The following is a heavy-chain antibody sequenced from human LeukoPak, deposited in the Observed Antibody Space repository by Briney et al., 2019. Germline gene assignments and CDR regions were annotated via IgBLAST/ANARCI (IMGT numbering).Heavy chain of an antibody. CDR1: GGSISSSSYY. J-gene: IGHJ4*02. V-gene: IGHV4-39*01. Sequence: SETLSLTCTVSGGSISSSSYYWGWIRQPPGKGLEWIGSIYYSGSTYYNPSLKSRVTISVDTSKNQFSLKLSSVTAADTAVYYCARLPKGGSGSYFGYWGQGTLVTVSS. CDR2: IYYSGST. CDR3: ARLPKGGSGSYFGY. D-gene: IGHD3-10*01.